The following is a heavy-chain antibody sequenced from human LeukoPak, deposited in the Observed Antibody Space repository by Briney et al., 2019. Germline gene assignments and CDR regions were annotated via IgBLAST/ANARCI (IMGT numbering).Heavy chain of an antibody. D-gene: IGHD3-3*01. Sequence: GGSLRLSCAASGFTFSSYSMNWVRQAPGKGLEWVSSISSSRSFIYYADSVKGRFTISRDDAKNSLHLQMNSLRAEDTAVYYCARDLGGRITIFGVAKIDAFDIWGQGTMVTVSS. CDR3: ARDLGGRITIFGVAKIDAFDI. CDR2: ISSSRSFI. J-gene: IGHJ3*02. V-gene: IGHV3-21*01. CDR1: GFTFSSYS.